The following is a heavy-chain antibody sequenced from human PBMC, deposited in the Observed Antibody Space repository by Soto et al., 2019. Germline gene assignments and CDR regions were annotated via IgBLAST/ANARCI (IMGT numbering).Heavy chain of an antibody. D-gene: IGHD2-2*01. CDR3: AKGPAIVLVPAAMNYYYGMDV. CDR1: GGTFSSYA. J-gene: IGHJ6*02. Sequence: SVKVSCTASGGTFSSYAISWVRQAPGQGLEWMGGIIPIFGTANYAQKFQGRVTITADESTSTAYMELSSLRSEDTAVYYCAKGPAIVLVPAAMNYYYGMDVWGQGTTVTVSS. CDR2: IIPIFGTA. V-gene: IGHV1-69*13.